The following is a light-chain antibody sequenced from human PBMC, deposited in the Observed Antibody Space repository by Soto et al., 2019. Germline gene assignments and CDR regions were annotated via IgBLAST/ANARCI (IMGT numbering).Light chain of an antibody. V-gene: IGKV1D-16*01. CDR3: QQYNSSLLT. CDR1: QAIGSW. J-gene: IGKJ4*01. Sequence: DIQMTQSPSSLSASVGDRVTITCRASQAIGSWLAWYQQKPGKAPTSLIYDASNLQTEVPSRFSGSGSGTDFTLTISGLQPEDSATYYCQQYNSSLLTFGGGTMVEIK. CDR2: DAS.